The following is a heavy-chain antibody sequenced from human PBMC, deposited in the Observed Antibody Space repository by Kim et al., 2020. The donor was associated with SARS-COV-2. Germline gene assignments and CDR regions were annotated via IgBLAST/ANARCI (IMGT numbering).Heavy chain of an antibody. Sequence: SETLSLTCTVSGGSISSYYWSWIRQPPGKGLEWIGYIYYSGSTNYNPSLKSRVTISVDTSKNQFSLKLSSVTAADTAVYYCARHSPGYSPNPFDYWGQGTLVTVSS. V-gene: IGHV4-59*08. CDR2: IYYSGST. CDR1: GGSISSYY. J-gene: IGHJ4*02. CDR3: ARHSPGYSPNPFDY. D-gene: IGHD6-13*01.